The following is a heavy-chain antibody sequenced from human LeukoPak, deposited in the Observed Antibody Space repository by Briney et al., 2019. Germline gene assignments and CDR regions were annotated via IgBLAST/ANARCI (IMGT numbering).Heavy chain of an antibody. D-gene: IGHD2-15*01. V-gene: IGHV1-18*01. CDR2: ISAYNGNT. J-gene: IGHJ4*02. Sequence: GASVKVSCKASGYTFTSYGISWVRQAPGQGLEWMGWISAYNGNTNYAQKLQGRVTMTTDTSTSTAYMELRSLRSGDTAVYYCAHTQIGYCSGGSCYPNEYYFDYWGQGTLVTVSS. CDR3: AHTQIGYCSGGSCYPNEYYFDY. CDR1: GYTFTSYG.